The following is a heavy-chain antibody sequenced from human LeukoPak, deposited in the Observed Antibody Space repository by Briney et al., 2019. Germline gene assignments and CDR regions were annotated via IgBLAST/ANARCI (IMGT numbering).Heavy chain of an antibody. V-gene: IGHV1-46*03. J-gene: IGHJ4*02. D-gene: IGHD5-18*01. Sequence: APVKVSCKASGYTFTSYYMHWVRRAPGQGLEWMGIINPSGGSTSYAQKFQGRVTMTRDTSTSTVYMELSSLRSEDTAVYYCAISYSYGRIDYWGQGTLVTVSS. CDR3: AISYSYGRIDY. CDR2: INPSGGST. CDR1: GYTFTSYY.